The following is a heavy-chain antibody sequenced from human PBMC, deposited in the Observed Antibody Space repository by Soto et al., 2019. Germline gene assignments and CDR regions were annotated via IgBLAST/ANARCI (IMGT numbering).Heavy chain of an antibody. D-gene: IGHD6-19*01. Sequence: GGSLRLSCAASGFTFDDYAMHWVRQAPGKGLEWVSGISWNSGSIGYADSVKGRFTISRDNAKNSLYLQMNSLRAEDTALYYCAKGEAVAGPSDDAFDIWGQGTMVTVSS. CDR3: AKGEAVAGPSDDAFDI. J-gene: IGHJ3*02. CDR2: ISWNSGSI. V-gene: IGHV3-9*01. CDR1: GFTFDDYA.